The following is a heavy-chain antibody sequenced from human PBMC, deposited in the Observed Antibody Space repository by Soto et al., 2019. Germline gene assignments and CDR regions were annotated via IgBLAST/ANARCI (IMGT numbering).Heavy chain of an antibody. CDR3: ARMMKVLYYYYYYMDV. CDR2: ISSSSSTI. V-gene: IGHV3-48*01. D-gene: IGHD3-16*01. Sequence: EVQLVESGGGLVQPGGSLRLSCAASGFTFSSYSMNWVRQAPGKGLEWVSYISSSSSTIYYADSVKGRFTISRDNAKNSLYLQMNSLRAEDTAVYYCARMMKVLYYYYYYMDVWGKGTTVTVSS. CDR1: GFTFSSYS. J-gene: IGHJ6*03.